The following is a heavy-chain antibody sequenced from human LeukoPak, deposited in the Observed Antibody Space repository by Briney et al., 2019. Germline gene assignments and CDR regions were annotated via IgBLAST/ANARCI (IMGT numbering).Heavy chain of an antibody. CDR1: GFTFSSYS. J-gene: IGHJ4*02. CDR2: ISSSSSYI. D-gene: IGHD3-16*02. CDR3: ASELMITFGGVIDY. Sequence: GGSLRLSCAASGFTFSSYSMNWVRQAPGKGLEWVSSISSSSSYIYYADSAKGRFTISRDNAKNSLYLQMNSLRAEDTAVYYCASELMITFGGVIDYWGQGTLVTVSS. V-gene: IGHV3-21*01.